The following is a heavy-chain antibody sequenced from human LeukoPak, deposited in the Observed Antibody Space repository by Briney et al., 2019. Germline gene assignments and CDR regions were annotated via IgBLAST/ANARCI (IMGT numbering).Heavy chain of an antibody. J-gene: IGHJ4*02. CDR3: AMMRYSPDNYFDY. Sequence: GASVKVSRKASGYTFTGYYMHWVRQAPGQGLEWMGWINPKSGGTKYVQKFQGRVTMTRDMSISTAYMELSSLRSDDTAVYYCAMMRYSPDNYFDYWGQGTLVTVSS. CDR2: INPKSGGT. CDR1: GYTFTGYY. V-gene: IGHV1-2*02. D-gene: IGHD5-18*01.